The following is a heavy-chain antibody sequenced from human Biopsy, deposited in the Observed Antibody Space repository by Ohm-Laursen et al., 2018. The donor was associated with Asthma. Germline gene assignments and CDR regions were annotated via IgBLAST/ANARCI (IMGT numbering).Heavy chain of an antibody. J-gene: IGHJ3*01. CDR2: VNTGNGDT. CDR1: GYNFISFA. V-gene: IGHV1-3*04. D-gene: IGHD3-9*01. CDR3: ARTYYDFLTGQVKDVFGV. Sequence: ASVKVSCKASGYNFISFAIHWVRQAPGQRLEWMGWVNTGNGDTKYSQKFQGRVTITRDTSASKAYMELRSLRSEDTATYYCARTYYDFLTGQVKDVFGVWGQGTMVTVSS.